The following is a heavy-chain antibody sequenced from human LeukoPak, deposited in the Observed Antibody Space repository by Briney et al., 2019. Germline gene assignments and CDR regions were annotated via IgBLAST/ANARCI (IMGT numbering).Heavy chain of an antibody. CDR2: IYYSGST. J-gene: IGHJ4*02. CDR1: GGFITSNSYY. V-gene: IGHV4-39*07. CDR3: ARGRRDGYMLLWEDY. D-gene: IGHD5-24*01. Sequence: SETLSLTCTVSGGFITSNSYYWGWIRQPPGNGLEWIGSIYYSGSTYYNPSLKSRVTISVDTSKNQFSLKLSSVTAADTAVYYCARGRRDGYMLLWEDYWGQGTLVTVSS.